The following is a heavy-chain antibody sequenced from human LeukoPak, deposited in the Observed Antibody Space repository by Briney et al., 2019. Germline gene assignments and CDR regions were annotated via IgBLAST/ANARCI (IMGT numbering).Heavy chain of an antibody. CDR3: ARRSNWGTAFDY. CDR1: GYIFSNYW. J-gene: IGHJ4*02. Sequence: GESVKIPCKGSGYIFSNYWIGWVRQMPGKGLEWMGIIYPDESDTRYSPSFQGQVTISADKSISTAYLQWSSLKASDTAIYYCARRSNWGTAFDYWGQGTLVTVSS. V-gene: IGHV5-51*01. D-gene: IGHD7-27*01. CDR2: IYPDESDT.